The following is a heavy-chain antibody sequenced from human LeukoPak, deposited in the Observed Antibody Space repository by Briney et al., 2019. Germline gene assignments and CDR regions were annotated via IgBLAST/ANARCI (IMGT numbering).Heavy chain of an antibody. CDR1: GFTFSDYY. CDR3: ARDRTYYDYVWGSYPHDY. J-gene: IGHJ4*02. Sequence: GGSLRLSCAASGFTFSDYYMSWIRQAPGKGLEWVSYISSSSSYTNYADSVKGRFTISRDSAKNSLYLQMNSLRAGDTAVYYCARDRTYYDYVWGSYPHDYWGQGTLVTVSS. CDR2: ISSSSSYT. D-gene: IGHD3-16*02. V-gene: IGHV3-11*06.